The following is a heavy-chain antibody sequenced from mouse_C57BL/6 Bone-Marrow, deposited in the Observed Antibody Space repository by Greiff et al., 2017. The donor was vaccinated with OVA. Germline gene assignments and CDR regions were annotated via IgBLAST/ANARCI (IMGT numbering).Heavy chain of an antibody. Sequence: EVQLQQSGPELVKPGASVKISCKASGYTFTEYYMNWVKQSHGKSLEWIGDINPNNGGTSYNQKFKGKATLTVDKSSSTAYMELRSLTSEDSAVYYCARDSFITTVVAKDYWGQGTTLTVSS. D-gene: IGHD1-1*01. V-gene: IGHV1-26*01. CDR3: ARDSFITTVVAKDY. CDR2: INPNNGGT. CDR1: GYTFTEYY. J-gene: IGHJ2*01.